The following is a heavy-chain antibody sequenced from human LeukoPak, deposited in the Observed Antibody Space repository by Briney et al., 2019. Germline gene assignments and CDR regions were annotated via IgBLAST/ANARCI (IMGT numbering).Heavy chain of an antibody. CDR2: IYHSGST. V-gene: IGHV4-30-2*01. J-gene: IGHJ4*02. D-gene: IGHD3-10*01. CDR1: GGSISSGGYS. Sequence: SQTLSLTCAVSGGSISSGGYSWSWIRQPPGRGLEWIGYIYHSGSTYYNPSLKSRVTISVDRSKNQFSLKLSSVTAADTAVYYCARNYGLGSYYFDYWGQGTLVTVSS. CDR3: ARNYGLGSYYFDY.